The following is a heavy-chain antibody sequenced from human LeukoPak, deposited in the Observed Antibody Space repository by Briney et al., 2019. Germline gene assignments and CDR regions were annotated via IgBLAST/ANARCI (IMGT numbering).Heavy chain of an antibody. CDR3: ATWGPWSYFDY. J-gene: IGHJ4*02. Sequence: GGSLRLSCAASGCTFSSYWMSWVRQDPGKGLEGVGNIKEDGSEKYDVDTEKGRFTISRDNAKNSLYLQMNSLRAEDTAVYYCATWGPWSYFDYWGQGTLVTVSS. CDR2: IKEDGSEK. CDR1: GCTFSSYW. V-gene: IGHV3-7*01. D-gene: IGHD7-27*01.